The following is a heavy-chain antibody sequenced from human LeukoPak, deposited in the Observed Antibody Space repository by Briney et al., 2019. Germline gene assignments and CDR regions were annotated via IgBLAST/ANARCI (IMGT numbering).Heavy chain of an antibody. V-gene: IGHV1-46*01. J-gene: IGHJ4*02. D-gene: IGHD5-18*01. CDR2: INPSGGST. CDR1: GYTFTGYY. CDR3: ATAEVKAMALSFDY. Sequence: ASVKVSCKASGYTFTGYYMHWVRQAPGQGLEWMGWINPSGGSTSYAQKFQGRVTMTRDTSTSTVYMELSSLRSEDTAVYYCATAEVKAMALSFDYWGQGTLVTVSS.